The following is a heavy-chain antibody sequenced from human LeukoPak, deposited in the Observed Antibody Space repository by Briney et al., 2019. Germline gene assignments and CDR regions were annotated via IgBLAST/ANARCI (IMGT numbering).Heavy chain of an antibody. J-gene: IGHJ4*02. D-gene: IGHD5-12*01. Sequence: GGSLRLSCAASGFTFSSYGMHWVRQAPGKGLEWVAFIRYDGSNKYYADSVKGRFTISRDNAKNSLYLQMNSLRAEDTAVYYCARGPYSGYALWGIYYWGQGTLVTVSS. CDR2: IRYDGSNK. V-gene: IGHV3-30*02. CDR3: ARGPYSGYALWGIYY. CDR1: GFTFSSYG.